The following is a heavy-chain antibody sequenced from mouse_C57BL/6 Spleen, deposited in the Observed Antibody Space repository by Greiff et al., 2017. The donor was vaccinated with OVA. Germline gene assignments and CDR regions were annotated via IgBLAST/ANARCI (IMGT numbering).Heavy chain of an antibody. D-gene: IGHD1-1*01. CDR1: GYTFTSYW. Sequence: VNVVESGAELAKPGASVKLSCKASGYTFTSYWMHWVKQRPGQGLEWIGYINPSSGYTKYNQKFKDKATLTADKSSSTAYMQLSSLTYEDSAVYYCANYYYGSSDFDYWGQGTTLTVSS. CDR2: INPSSGYT. J-gene: IGHJ2*01. CDR3: ANYYYGSSDFDY. V-gene: IGHV1-7*01.